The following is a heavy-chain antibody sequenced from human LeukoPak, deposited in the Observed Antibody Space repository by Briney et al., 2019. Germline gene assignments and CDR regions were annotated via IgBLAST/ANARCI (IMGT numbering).Heavy chain of an antibody. D-gene: IGHD3-22*01. J-gene: IGHJ4*02. CDR2: ISSSSSTI. V-gene: IGHV3-48*01. Sequence: GGSLRLSCAASGFTFSSDSMNWVRQAPGKGLEWVSYISSSSSTIYYADSVKGRFTISRDNAKNSLYLQMNSLRAEDTAVYYCARGGYDSSGYYFDYWGQGTLVTVSS. CDR1: GFTFSSDS. CDR3: ARGGYDSSGYYFDY.